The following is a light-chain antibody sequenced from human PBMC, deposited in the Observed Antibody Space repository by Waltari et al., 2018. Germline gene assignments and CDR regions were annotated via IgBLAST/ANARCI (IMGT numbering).Light chain of an antibody. CDR2: DVT. CDR1: STDFGANKY. V-gene: IGLV2-14*03. CDR3: SSRTTSITWV. J-gene: IGLJ3*02. Sequence: QPALTQPASVSGSPGQSITISCSGSSTDFGANKYVSWYQQHPGRAPKVVIYDVTKRPSGISERFSGSKSDSAASLTISGIQPEDEADYYCSSRTTSITWVFGGGTKLTVL.